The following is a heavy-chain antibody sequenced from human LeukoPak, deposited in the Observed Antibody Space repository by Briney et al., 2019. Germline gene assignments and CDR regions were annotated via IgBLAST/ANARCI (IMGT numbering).Heavy chain of an antibody. CDR2: IRNKANSYTT. Sequence: GGSLRLSCAASGFTFRDHYMDWVRQAPGKGLEWVGRIRNKANSYTTEYAASVKGRFTISRDDSKNSLYLQMNSLRAEDTAAYYCAKGRRYSYTNWFDPWGQGTLVTVSS. D-gene: IGHD5-18*01. CDR1: GFTFRDHY. CDR3: AKGRRYSYTNWFDP. V-gene: IGHV3-72*01. J-gene: IGHJ5*02.